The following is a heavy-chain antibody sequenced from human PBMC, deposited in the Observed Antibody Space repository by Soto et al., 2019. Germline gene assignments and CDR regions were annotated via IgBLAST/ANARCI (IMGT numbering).Heavy chain of an antibody. J-gene: IGHJ4*02. V-gene: IGHV3-7*03. Sequence: PGGSLRLSCTASGFTFSNYWMSWVRQAPGKGLEWVANIRQDGSEEYYVDCVKGRCTISRDNAKHSLYLQKDSLRAEDTPVHYFAIARVVDSSLDHWGQGTLVTVSS. CDR2: IRQDGSEE. D-gene: IGHD2-15*01. CDR3: AIARVVDSSLDH. CDR1: GFTFSNYW.